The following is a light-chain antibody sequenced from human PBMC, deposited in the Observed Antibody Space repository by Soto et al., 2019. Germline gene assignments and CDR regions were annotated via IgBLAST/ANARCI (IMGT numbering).Light chain of an antibody. V-gene: IGLV2-14*01. CDR2: EVS. CDR3: SSYTSSSAFYV. J-gene: IGLJ1*01. Sequence: QSALTQPASVSGAPGQSVSISCTGTSXDVGGYNYVSWYQQHPGKAPKLMIYEVSNRPSGVSNRFSGSKSGNTASLTISGLQAEDEADSYCSSYTSSSAFYVCVTGTTLPVL. CDR1: SXDVGGYNY.